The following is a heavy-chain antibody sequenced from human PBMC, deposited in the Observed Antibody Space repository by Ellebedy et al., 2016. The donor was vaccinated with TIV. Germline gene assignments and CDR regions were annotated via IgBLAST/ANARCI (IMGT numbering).Heavy chain of an antibody. D-gene: IGHD4-17*01. V-gene: IGHV4-59*08. Sequence: SETLSLTXTVSGGSISSYYWSWIRQPPGKGLEWIGYIYYSGSTNYNPSLKSRVTISVDTSKNQFSLKLSSVTAADTAVYYCARHDDYGGMDVWGQGTTVTVSS. CDR2: IYYSGST. CDR1: GGSISSYY. J-gene: IGHJ6*02. CDR3: ARHDDYGGMDV.